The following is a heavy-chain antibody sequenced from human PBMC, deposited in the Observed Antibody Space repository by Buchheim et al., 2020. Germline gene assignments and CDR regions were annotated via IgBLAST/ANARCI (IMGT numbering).Heavy chain of an antibody. V-gene: IGHV1-69*06. CDR1: GGTFSSYA. D-gene: IGHD1-26*01. CDR3: ARSDSWSYQYHGYYYYGMDV. Sequence: QVQLVQSGAEVKKPGSSVKVSCKASGGTFSSYAISWVRQAPGQGLECMGGIIPIFGTANYAQKFQGRVTYTADKSTSTAYMELSSLISEDTAVYYCARSDSWSYQYHGYYYYGMDVWGQGTT. J-gene: IGHJ6*02. CDR2: IIPIFGTA.